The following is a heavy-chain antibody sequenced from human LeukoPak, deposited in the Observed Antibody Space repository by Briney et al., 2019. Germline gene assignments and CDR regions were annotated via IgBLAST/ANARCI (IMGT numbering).Heavy chain of an antibody. V-gene: IGHV3-72*01. Sequence: PGRSLRLSCAASGFTFSDHYMDWVRQAPGKGLEWVGRTRNKANSYTTEYAASVKGRFTISRDDSKNSLYLQMNSLKTEDTAVYYCARDKAFTIFGVGNRYYYYYYMDVWGKGTTVTVSS. D-gene: IGHD3-3*01. CDR3: ARDKAFTIFGVGNRYYYYYYMDV. CDR1: GFTFSDHY. J-gene: IGHJ6*03. CDR2: TRNKANSYTT.